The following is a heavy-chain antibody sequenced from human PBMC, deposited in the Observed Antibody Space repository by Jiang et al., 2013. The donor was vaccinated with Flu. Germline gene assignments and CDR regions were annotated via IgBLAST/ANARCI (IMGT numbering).Heavy chain of an antibody. V-gene: IGHV4-59*03. CDR2: NYYRGNT. J-gene: IGHJ5*02. CDR3: AREVVPGNWIDP. CDR1: GDSIADFY. D-gene: IGHD3-10*01. Sequence: SETLSLTCDVSGDSIADFYCVWIRQSPVRGLEWIGYNYYRGNTNYNPSLSSRVAISVDTSKNQCSLRLASVTAADTAVYYCAREVVPGNWIDPWGQGTPGHRLL.